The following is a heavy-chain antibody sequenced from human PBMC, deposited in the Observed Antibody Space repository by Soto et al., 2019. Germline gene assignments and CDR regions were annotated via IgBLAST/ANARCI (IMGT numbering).Heavy chain of an antibody. Sequence: EVQVVESGGGLVQPGGSLRLSCAASGFTFRNDWLSWVRQAPGKGLEWVANINQDGSERYYVDSVRGRFTISRDNVENSLYLQLNSLRPEDTAVYYCAVYGYGVSAAAYWGQGTLVTVSS. V-gene: IGHV3-7*03. CDR1: GFTFRNDW. D-gene: IGHD4-17*01. CDR3: AVYGYGVSAAAY. J-gene: IGHJ4*02. CDR2: INQDGSER.